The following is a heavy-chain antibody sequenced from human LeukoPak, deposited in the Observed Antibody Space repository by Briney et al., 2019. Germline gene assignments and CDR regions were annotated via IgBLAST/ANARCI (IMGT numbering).Heavy chain of an antibody. CDR2: ISWNSGSI. D-gene: IGHD6-13*01. Sequence: PGRSLRLSCAASGFTFDDYAMHWVRQAPGKGLEWVSGISWNSGSIGYADSVKGRFTISRDNAKNSLYLQMNSLRAEDTALYYCAKDIIAAAGVPALPYGMDVWGQGTTVTVSS. J-gene: IGHJ6*02. CDR1: GFTFDDYA. CDR3: AKDIIAAAGVPALPYGMDV. V-gene: IGHV3-9*01.